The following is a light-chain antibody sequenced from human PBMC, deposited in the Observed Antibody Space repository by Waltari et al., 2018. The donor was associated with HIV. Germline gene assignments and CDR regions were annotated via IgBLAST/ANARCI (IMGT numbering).Light chain of an antibody. V-gene: IGLV3-25*03. CDR1: ALPKQF. Sequence: SYELTQPPSVSVSPGQTARITCSGDALPKQFAYWYQQKAGQAPLMVIYTDDKRPSGNPDRFSGSMSGTTVTLIISGVQPEDEADYYCESADDSGDHWVFGGGTKLSVL. CDR2: TDD. J-gene: IGLJ3*02. CDR3: ESADDSGDHWV.